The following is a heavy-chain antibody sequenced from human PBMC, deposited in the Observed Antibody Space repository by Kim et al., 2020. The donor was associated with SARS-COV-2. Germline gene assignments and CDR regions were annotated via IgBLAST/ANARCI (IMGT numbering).Heavy chain of an antibody. CDR2: IDSRGTT. D-gene: IGHD3-16*01. Sequence: SETLSLTCTVSGGSIDTGAFQWTWIRQRPGEGLEWIGYIDSRGTTHYRPSLKSRAAMSVDTSKNQFSLKLTAISAADTALYFCARGSPITFGGTTLGLWGQGTLVTVSS. CDR1: GGSIDTGAFQ. CDR3: ARGSPITFGGTTLGL. J-gene: IGHJ4*02. V-gene: IGHV4-31*03.